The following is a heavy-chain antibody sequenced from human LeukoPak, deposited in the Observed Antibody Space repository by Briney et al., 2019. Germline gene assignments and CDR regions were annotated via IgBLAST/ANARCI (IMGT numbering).Heavy chain of an antibody. CDR2: IKSDGST. D-gene: IGHD3-22*01. Sequence: GGSLRLSCAASGFTFSSYWMHWVRQAPGKGLAWVSRIKSDGSTRYADSVKGRFTISRDNAKNTVSLQMNSLRAEDTGVYYCARAPSEIGGYYPEYFRHWGQGTLVTVSS. CDR3: ARAPSEIGGYYPEYFRH. V-gene: IGHV3-74*01. CDR1: GFTFSSYW. J-gene: IGHJ1*01.